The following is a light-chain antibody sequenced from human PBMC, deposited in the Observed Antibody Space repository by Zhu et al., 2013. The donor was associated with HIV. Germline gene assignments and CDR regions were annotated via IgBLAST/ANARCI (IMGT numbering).Light chain of an antibody. CDR2: AAS. CDR1: QGISSY. J-gene: IGKJ3*01. Sequence: DIQLTQSPSFLSASVGDRVTITCRASQGISSYLAWYQQKPGKAPKLLIYAASTLQSGVPSRFSGSGSGTDFTLTITSLQPDDVSTYYCQQPNIFPFSFGPGTKVEI. V-gene: IGKV1-9*01. CDR3: QQPNIFPFS.